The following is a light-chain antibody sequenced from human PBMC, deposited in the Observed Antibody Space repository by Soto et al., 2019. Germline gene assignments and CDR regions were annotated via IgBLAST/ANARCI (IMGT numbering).Light chain of an antibody. J-gene: IGKJ4*01. CDR2: AAS. Sequence: EMTQSTYALSASVGDRVTITCRASQSISSYLNWYQQKPGKAPKLLIYAASSLQSGVPSRFSGSGSGRDFTLTISSLQPADFATYSCQQSYRTPLTFAGGT. CDR1: QSISSY. CDR3: QQSYRTPLT. V-gene: IGKV1-39*01.